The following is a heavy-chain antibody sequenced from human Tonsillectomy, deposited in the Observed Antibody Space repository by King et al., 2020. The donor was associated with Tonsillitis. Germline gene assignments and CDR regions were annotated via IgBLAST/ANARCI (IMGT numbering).Heavy chain of an antibody. CDR3: AREGIYVSGGYADTFDI. J-gene: IGHJ3*02. V-gene: IGHV3-30*04. CDR2: ISYDGSNK. CDR1: GFTFSSYA. Sequence: VQLVESGGGVVQPGRSLRLSCAASGFTFSSYAIHWVRQAPGKGLEWVAVISYDGSNKYYADSVKGRFTISRDNSKNTLDLQMYSLRAEDTAVYYCAREGIYVSGGYADTFDIWGQGTLVTVSS. D-gene: IGHD3-22*01.